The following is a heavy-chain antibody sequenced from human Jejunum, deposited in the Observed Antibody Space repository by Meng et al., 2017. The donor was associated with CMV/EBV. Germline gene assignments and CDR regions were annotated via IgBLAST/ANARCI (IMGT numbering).Heavy chain of an antibody. V-gene: IGHV3-11*01. CDR3: ARGGFYFASGSPYY. CDR1: GFTFTDFY. Sequence: ASGFTFTDFYMRWIRQAPGKGLEWVSYINNRVGTISYADSVKGRFTVSRDNAKKSLYLQMNSLRAEDTAVYYCARGGFYFASGSPYYWGQGALVTVSS. D-gene: IGHD3-10*01. CDR2: INNRVGTI. J-gene: IGHJ4*02.